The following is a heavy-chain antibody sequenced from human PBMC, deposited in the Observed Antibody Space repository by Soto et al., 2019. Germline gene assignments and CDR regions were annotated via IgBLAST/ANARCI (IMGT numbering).Heavy chain of an antibody. CDR3: AKVSRQFYDYGDYIYSDY. D-gene: IGHD4-17*01. CDR2: ISGSGGST. CDR1: GFTFSSYA. V-gene: IGHV3-23*01. J-gene: IGHJ4*02. Sequence: PGGSLRLSCAASGFTFSSYAMSWVRQAPGKGLEWVSAISGSGGSTYYANSVKGRFTISRDNSKNTLYLQMNSLRAEDTAVYYCAKVSRQFYDYGDYIYSDYWGQGTLVTVSS.